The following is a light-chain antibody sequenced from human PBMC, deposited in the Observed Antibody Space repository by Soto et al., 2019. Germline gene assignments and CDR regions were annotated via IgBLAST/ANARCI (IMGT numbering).Light chain of an antibody. Sequence: EIVVTQSPGTLSLSPGERATLSCRAIQSVSSSYLAWYQQKPGQAPRLLIYGASSRATGIPDRFSGSGSGTDFTLTISRLEPEDFAVYYCQQYGSSPPTFGQGTKVEIK. CDR1: QSVSSSY. V-gene: IGKV3-20*01. CDR3: QQYGSSPPT. CDR2: GAS. J-gene: IGKJ1*01.